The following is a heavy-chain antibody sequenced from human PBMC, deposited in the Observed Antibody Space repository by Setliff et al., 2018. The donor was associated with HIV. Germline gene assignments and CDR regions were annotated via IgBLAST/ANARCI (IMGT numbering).Heavy chain of an antibody. J-gene: IGHJ3*01. V-gene: IGHV1-69*06. CDR3: ARLIPTAFFGPRQDAFDS. CDR1: GGTFSNYA. CDR2: IIPIFDTT. Sequence: ASVKVSCKVSGGTFSNYAIDWLRQAPGQEPEWMERIIPIFDTTHLAQGFQDRITVTADKSTTTAYMELSSLRSDDTATYYCARLIPTAFFGPRQDAFDSWGQGTLVTVSS. D-gene: IGHD2-21*01.